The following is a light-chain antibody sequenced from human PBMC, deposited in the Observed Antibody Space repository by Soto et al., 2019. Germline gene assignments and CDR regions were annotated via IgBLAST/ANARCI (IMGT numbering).Light chain of an antibody. CDR2: DVN. CDR3: SSYTSNNPCV. V-gene: IGLV2-14*01. J-gene: IGLJ3*02. Sequence: QSALTQPASVSGSPGQSIAISCTGTSSDVGGYDYVSWYQQHPGKAPKLMIYDVNNRPSGVSSRFSGSKSGNTASLTISGLQAEDEADYYCSSYTSNNPCVFGGGTKLTVL. CDR1: SSDVGGYDY.